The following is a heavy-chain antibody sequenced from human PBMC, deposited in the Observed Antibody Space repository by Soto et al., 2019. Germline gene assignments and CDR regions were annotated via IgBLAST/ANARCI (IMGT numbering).Heavy chain of an antibody. D-gene: IGHD2-8*02. CDR1: GFTFSNYA. V-gene: IGHV3-64D*06. Sequence: PGGSLRLSCSASGFTFSNYAMHWVRQASGKGLEYLSSISNHGGSTYFADSVKGRFTISRDNSKSTLSLQMSSLRPEDTALYYFGKGGGVLAAYFDYWGQGTLVTVSS. CDR3: GKGGGVLAAYFDY. CDR2: ISNHGGST. J-gene: IGHJ4*02.